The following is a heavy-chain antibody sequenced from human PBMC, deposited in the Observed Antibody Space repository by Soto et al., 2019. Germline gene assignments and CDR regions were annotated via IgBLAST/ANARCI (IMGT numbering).Heavy chain of an antibody. CDR2: IYYSGST. J-gene: IGHJ5*02. D-gene: IGHD1-26*01. Sequence: QVQLQESGPGLVKPSETLSLTCTVSGGSIRSYYWSWIRQPPGKGLEWIGSIYYSGSTNYKPSLNSRVALSVDTSKHQFSLKLISVTAADTAVYYCARQGGWFDPWGQGTLVTVSS. CDR1: GGSIRSYY. V-gene: IGHV4-59*08. CDR3: ARQGGWFDP.